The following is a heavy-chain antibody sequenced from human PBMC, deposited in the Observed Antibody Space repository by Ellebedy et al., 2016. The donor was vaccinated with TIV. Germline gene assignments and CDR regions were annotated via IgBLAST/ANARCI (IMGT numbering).Heavy chain of an antibody. CDR2: ISGSDGST. J-gene: IGHJ4*02. V-gene: IGHV3-23*01. CDR1: GFSFDDYA. D-gene: IGHD6-19*01. Sequence: PGGSLRLSCAASGFSFDDYAMSWVRQAPGKGLEWVSAISGSDGSTSYADSVKGRFTISRDNSKNTLYLQMNSLRAEDTAVYYCARDRSNSGWYFMGDYWGQGTLVTVSS. CDR3: ARDRSNSGWYFMGDY.